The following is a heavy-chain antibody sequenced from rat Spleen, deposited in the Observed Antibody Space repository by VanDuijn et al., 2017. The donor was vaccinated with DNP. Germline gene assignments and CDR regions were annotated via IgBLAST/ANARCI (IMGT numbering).Heavy chain of an antibody. D-gene: IGHD1-2*01. CDR3: TTHGSIASVSTGAMNV. J-gene: IGHJ4*01. V-gene: IGHV5S10*01. CDR2: IVYDGSGS. CDR1: GITVSDYS. Sequence: EVQLVESGGGLVQPGRSLKLSCEASGITVSDYSMAWVRQAPKKGLEWVATIVYDGSGSYYGDSVMGRFIISRDNAKNTLYLRMDSLRSEDTATYFCTTHGSIASVSTGAMNVWGQGTSVTVSS.